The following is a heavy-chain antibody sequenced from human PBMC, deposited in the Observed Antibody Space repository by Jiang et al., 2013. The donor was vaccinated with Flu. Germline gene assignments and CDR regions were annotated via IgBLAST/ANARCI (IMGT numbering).Heavy chain of an antibody. Sequence: RLSCAASGFTFSSYAMSWVRQAPGKGLEWVSAISGSGGSTYYADSVKGRFTISRDNSKNTLYLQMNSLRAEDTAVYYCAKPWGYSSGWPFDYWGQGTLVTVSS. CDR2: ISGSGGST. CDR3: AKPWGYSSGWPFDY. CDR1: GFTFSSYA. D-gene: IGHD6-19*01. J-gene: IGHJ4*02. V-gene: IGHV3-23*01.